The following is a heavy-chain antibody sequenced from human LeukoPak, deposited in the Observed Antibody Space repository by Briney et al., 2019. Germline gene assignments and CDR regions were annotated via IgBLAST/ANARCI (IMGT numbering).Heavy chain of an antibody. CDR1: GFTFSSYS. J-gene: IGHJ3*02. CDR3: ARDYDSSGLDAFDI. Sequence: GGSLRLSCAASGFTFSSYSINWFRQAPGKGLEWVSSISSSSSYIYYADSVKGRFTISRDNAKNSLYLQMNSLRAEDTAVYYCARDYDSSGLDAFDIWGQGTMVTVSS. CDR2: ISSSSSYI. D-gene: IGHD3-22*01. V-gene: IGHV3-21*01.